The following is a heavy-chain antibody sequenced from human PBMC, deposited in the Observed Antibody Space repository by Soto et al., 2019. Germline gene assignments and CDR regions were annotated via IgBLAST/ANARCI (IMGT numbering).Heavy chain of an antibody. J-gene: IGHJ4*02. D-gene: IGHD2-21*02. CDR2: VNPSGGHT. CDR3: ARGGHVVVVTAALDY. CDR1: GDTFTDYY. Sequence: QVQLMQSGAEVKKPGASVKVSCKASGDTFTDYYIHWVRQAPGQGLEWMGTVNPSGGHTTYAQHFLGRVTMTRDKSTSTLYMELNRLTFDDTAIYYCARGGHVVVVTAALDYWGQGTLVTVSS. V-gene: IGHV1-46*01.